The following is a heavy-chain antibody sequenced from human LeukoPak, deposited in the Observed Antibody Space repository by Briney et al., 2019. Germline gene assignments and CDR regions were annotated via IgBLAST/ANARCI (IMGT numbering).Heavy chain of an antibody. CDR3: AREGMYYYDSSGYYPSDY. CDR1: GFTFSSYS. CDR2: ISSSSSYI. V-gene: IGHV3-21*01. D-gene: IGHD3-22*01. J-gene: IGHJ4*02. Sequence: KAGGSLRLSCAASGFTFSSYSMNWVRQAPGKGLEWVSSISSSSSYIYYADSVKGRFTISRDNAKNSLYLQMNSLRAEDTAVYYCAREGMYYYDSSGYYPSDYWGQGTLVTVSS.